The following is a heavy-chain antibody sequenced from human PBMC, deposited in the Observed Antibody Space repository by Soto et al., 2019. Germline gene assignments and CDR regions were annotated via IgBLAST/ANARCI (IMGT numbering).Heavy chain of an antibody. J-gene: IGHJ5*02. CDR3: ARDIPVVGAPQPAGGCIDP. V-gene: IGHV1-69*08. D-gene: IGHD2-15*01. CDR2: IIPILGRA. CDR1: GGTFSRYT. Sequence: QVQLVQSGAEVKKPGSSVKVSCKASGGTFSRYTISWVRQAPGQGLEWMGRIIPILGRANYAQKFQGRVTMTADKSTSTAYMELSSLISEDTAMYYSARDIPVVGAPQPAGGCIDPWGQGTMVTVSS.